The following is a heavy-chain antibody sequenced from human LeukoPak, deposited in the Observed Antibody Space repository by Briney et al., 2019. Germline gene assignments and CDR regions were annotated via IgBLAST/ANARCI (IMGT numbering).Heavy chain of an antibody. CDR2: IYSGGST. V-gene: IGHV3-53*01. Sequence: GGSLRLSCAASGFTVTSNYMSWVRQAPGKGLEWVSVIYSGGSTYYADSVKGRFTISRDKSKNTLYLQMNSLRAEDTAVYYCARDFPGIGVAGTRPLDYWGQGTLVTVSS. CDR1: GFTVTSNY. CDR3: ARDFPGIGVAGTRPLDY. J-gene: IGHJ4*02. D-gene: IGHD6-19*01.